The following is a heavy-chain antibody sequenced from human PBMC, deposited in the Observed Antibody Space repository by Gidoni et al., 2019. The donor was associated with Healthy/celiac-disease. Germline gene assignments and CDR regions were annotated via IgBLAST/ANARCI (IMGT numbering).Heavy chain of an antibody. D-gene: IGHD3-10*01. CDR1: GRSLSSSSYY. CDR3: ARRKVRGASGVLY. CDR2: IYYSGST. J-gene: IGHJ4*02. V-gene: IGHV4-39*01. Sequence: QLQLPASGPGLVTPSATLSLTCTVSGRSLSSSSYYWGWIRQPPGKGREWIGSIYYSGSTYYNPALKSRVTISVDTSKNQVSLKLSSVTAADTAVYYGARRKVRGASGVLYWGQGTLVTVSS.